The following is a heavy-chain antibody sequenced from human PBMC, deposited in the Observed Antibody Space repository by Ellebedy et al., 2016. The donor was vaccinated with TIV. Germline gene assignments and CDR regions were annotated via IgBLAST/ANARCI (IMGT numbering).Heavy chain of an antibody. CDR1: GGSISSSNW. CDR2: IYHSGST. CDR3: ARALWFGELAFDY. V-gene: IGHV4-4*02. Sequence: SETLSLXXAVSGGSISSSNWWSWVRQPPGKGLEWIGEIYHSGSTNYNPSLKSRVTISVDKSKNQFSLKLSSVTAADTAVYYCARALWFGELAFDYWGQGTLVTVSS. J-gene: IGHJ4*02. D-gene: IGHD3-10*01.